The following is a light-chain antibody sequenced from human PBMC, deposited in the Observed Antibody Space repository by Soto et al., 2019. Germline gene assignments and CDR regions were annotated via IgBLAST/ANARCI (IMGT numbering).Light chain of an antibody. CDR3: QQYGSSLTWT. J-gene: IGKJ1*01. CDR2: GAS. Sequence: EILLTQSPGTLSLSPGERATLSCRASQSVSSRYLAWYQQKPGQAPRLLIYGASSRATGIPDRFSGSGSGTDFTLTISRLEPQDFAVYYCQQYGSSLTWTFGHGTKVDIK. CDR1: QSVSSRY. V-gene: IGKV3-20*01.